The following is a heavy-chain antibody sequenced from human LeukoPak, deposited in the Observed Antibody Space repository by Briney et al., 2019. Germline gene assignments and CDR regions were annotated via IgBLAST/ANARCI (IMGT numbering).Heavy chain of an antibody. Sequence: GGSLRLSCAASGFIFSSYEMNWVRQAPGKGLEWVSYISSSGSTIYYADSVKGRFTISRDNAKNSLYLQMNSLRAEDTAVYNCARGGGSYLRYFDYWGQGTLVTVSS. CDR2: ISSSGSTI. CDR3: ARGGGSYLRYFDY. CDR1: GFIFSSYE. J-gene: IGHJ4*02. D-gene: IGHD1-26*01. V-gene: IGHV3-48*03.